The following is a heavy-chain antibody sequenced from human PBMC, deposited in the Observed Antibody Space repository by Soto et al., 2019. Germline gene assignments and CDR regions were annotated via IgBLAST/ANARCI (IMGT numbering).Heavy chain of an antibody. D-gene: IGHD2-2*01. J-gene: IGHJ6*02. CDR1: GGTFSSYA. V-gene: IGHV1-69*13. CDR2: IIPIFGTA. Sequence: SVKVSCKASGGTFSSYAISWVRQAPGQGLEWMGGIIPIFGTANYAQKFQGRVTITADESTSTAYMELSSLRSEDTAVYYCARDSRWYQPDWAITHRNYYGMDVWGQGTTVTVSS. CDR3: ARDSRWYQPDWAITHRNYYGMDV.